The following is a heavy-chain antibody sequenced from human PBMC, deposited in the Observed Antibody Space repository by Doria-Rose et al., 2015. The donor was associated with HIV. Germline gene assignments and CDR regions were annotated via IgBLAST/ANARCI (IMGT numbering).Heavy chain of an antibody. V-gene: IGHV2-26*01. CDR3: ARIKSSRWYHKYYFDF. CDR2: IFSDDGR. D-gene: IGHD6-13*01. J-gene: IGHJ4*02. CDR1: GVSLSSPGMG. Sequence: SGPVLVKPTETLTLTCTVSGVSLSSPGMGVSWIRQPPGKALEWLANIFSDDGRSYKALLKSRLTISRGTTHSQVVLTMTDMDPVDTATYYCARIKSSRWYHKYYFDFWGQGTLVIVSA.